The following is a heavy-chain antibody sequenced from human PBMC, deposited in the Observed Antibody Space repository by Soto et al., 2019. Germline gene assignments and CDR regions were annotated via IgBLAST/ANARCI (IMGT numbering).Heavy chain of an antibody. CDR2: ISSDGNNQ. V-gene: IGHV3-30*18. Sequence: QVQLVESGGGVVQPGRSLRLSCAASGFTSSSFVIHWVRQAPGKGLEWLAVISSDGNNQYYAASVKGRFTISRDNSKNTLYLQVNSLRAEDTAVYFCAKERGVLDAFDIWGQGTMVTVSS. J-gene: IGHJ3*02. CDR3: AKERGVLDAFDI. CDR1: GFTSSSFV. D-gene: IGHD3-10*01.